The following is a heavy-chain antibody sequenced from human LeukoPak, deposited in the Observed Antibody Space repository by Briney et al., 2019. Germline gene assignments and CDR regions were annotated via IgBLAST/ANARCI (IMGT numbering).Heavy chain of an antibody. J-gene: IGHJ6*03. CDR1: GFTFSSYW. D-gene: IGHD6-13*01. Sequence: QPGGSLRLSCAASGFTFSSYWMHWVRQAPGKGLVWVSRINTDGSSTSYADSVKGRFTISRDNAKNTLYLQMNSLRAEDTAVYYCARARRVGSSWYRVLGYMDVWGKGTTVTVSS. CDR2: INTDGSST. V-gene: IGHV3-74*01. CDR3: ARARRVGSSWYRVLGYMDV.